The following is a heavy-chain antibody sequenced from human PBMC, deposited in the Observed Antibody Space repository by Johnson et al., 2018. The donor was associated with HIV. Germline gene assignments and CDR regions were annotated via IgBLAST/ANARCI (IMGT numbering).Heavy chain of an antibody. J-gene: IGHJ3*02. Sequence: EQLVESGGGLVQPGGSLRLSCAASGFTFSDYYMSWVRQAPGKGLEWVSVIYSGGSTSYANSVKGRFTISRDNSKNTLYLQLNSLRPEDTAVYYCAKDKTLYGSGTFDAFDIWGQGTMVTVSS. V-gene: IGHV3-66*01. CDR2: IYSGGST. CDR1: GFTFSDYY. D-gene: IGHD3-10*01. CDR3: AKDKTLYGSGTFDAFDI.